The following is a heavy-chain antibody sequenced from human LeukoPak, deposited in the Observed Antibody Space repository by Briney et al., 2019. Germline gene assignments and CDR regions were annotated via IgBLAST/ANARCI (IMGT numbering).Heavy chain of an antibody. V-gene: IGHV1-2*02. CDR2: INPNSGDT. J-gene: IGHJ4*02. Sequence: ASVKVSCKASGYTFTGYYMHWVRQAPGQGLEWMGWINPNSGDTNYAQKFRGRVTMTRDTSINTAYMELSSLRSDDTAVYYCAREVYSSGWKNLDYWGQGTLATVSS. D-gene: IGHD6-19*01. CDR1: GYTFTGYY. CDR3: AREVYSSGWKNLDY.